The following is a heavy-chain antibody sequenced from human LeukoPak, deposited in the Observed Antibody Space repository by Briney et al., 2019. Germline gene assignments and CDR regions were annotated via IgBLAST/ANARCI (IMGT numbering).Heavy chain of an antibody. CDR3: AKGIKGSYCNGDCYLTYYYYGLDV. V-gene: IGHV3-13*01. Sequence: GGSLRLSCAASGFTFSSYDMHWVRQATGKGLEWVSAIGTAGDTYYPGSVKGRFTISREDAKNSLYLQMNSLRAEDAAVYYCAKGIKGSYCNGDCYLTYYYYGLDVWGQGTTVTVSS. J-gene: IGHJ6*02. CDR1: GFTFSSYD. CDR2: IGTAGDT. D-gene: IGHD2-21*02.